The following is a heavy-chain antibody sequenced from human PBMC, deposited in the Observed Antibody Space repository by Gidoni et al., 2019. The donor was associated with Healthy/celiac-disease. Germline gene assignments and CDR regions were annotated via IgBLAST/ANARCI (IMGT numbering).Heavy chain of an antibody. CDR2: ISYDGSNK. Sequence: GKGLEWVAVISYDGSNKYYADSVKGRFTISRDNSKNTLYLQMNSRRAEDTAVCYCASTCGDYYYYGMDVWGQGTTVTVSS. D-gene: IGHD4-17*01. V-gene: IGHV3-30*04. J-gene: IGHJ6*02. CDR3: ASTCGDYYYYGMDV.